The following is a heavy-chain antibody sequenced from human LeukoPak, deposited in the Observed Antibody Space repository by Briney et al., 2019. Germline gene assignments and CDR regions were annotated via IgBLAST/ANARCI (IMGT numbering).Heavy chain of an antibody. CDR1: GFTFSSYA. Sequence: GGSLRLSCAASGFTFSSYAMSWVRQAPGKGLEWVSAIIGSGGSTYYADSVKGRFTISRDNSKNTLYLQMNSLRAEDTAVYYCAKDHLIYGDYVRYFDYWGQGTLVTVSS. CDR3: AKDHLIYGDYVRYFDY. CDR2: IIGSGGST. V-gene: IGHV3-23*01. D-gene: IGHD4-17*01. J-gene: IGHJ4*02.